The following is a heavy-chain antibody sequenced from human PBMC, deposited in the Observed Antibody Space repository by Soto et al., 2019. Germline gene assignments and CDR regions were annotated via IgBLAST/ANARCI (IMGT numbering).Heavy chain of an antibody. Sequence: PGGSLRLSCAVSVFIFSRYSMNWVRQAPGKGVEWVSSIGTSGSYIYDTDSVKGRFTISRDNTKDSLYLQMNSLRAEDTAIYYCARGSAFIGLDYWGQGT. V-gene: IGHV3-21*01. CDR1: VFIFSRYS. CDR3: ARGSAFIGLDY. CDR2: IGTSGSYI. D-gene: IGHD1-26*01. J-gene: IGHJ4*02.